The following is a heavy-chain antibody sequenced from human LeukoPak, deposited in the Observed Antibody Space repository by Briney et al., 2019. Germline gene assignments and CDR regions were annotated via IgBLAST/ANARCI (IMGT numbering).Heavy chain of an antibody. V-gene: IGHV3-73*01. D-gene: IGHD6-6*01. Sequence: GGSLRLSCAASGFTFSGSAMHWVRQASGKGLEWVGRIRSKANSYATAYAASVKGRFTISRDDSKNTAYLQMNSLKTEDTAVYYCTSVGPYSSSSGFDYWGQGTLVTVSS. CDR3: TSVGPYSSSSGFDY. CDR2: IRSKANSYAT. J-gene: IGHJ4*02. CDR1: GFTFSGSA.